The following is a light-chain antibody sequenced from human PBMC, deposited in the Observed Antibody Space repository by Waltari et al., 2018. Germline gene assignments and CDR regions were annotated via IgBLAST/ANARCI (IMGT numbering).Light chain of an antibody. J-gene: IGLJ3*02. Sequence: QTVVTQEPSFSVSPGGTVTLTCGLSSGSVSTSYYPSWYQQTPGQAPRTLPYNTNRRSSGVPDRFSGFILGNKAALTITGAQADDECEYYCVLYLGSGIWVFGGGTKVTVL. CDR3: VLYLGSGIWV. V-gene: IGLV8-61*01. CDR2: NTN. CDR1: SGSVSTSYY.